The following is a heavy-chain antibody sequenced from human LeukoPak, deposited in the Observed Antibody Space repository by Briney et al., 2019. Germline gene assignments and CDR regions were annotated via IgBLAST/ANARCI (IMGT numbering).Heavy chain of an antibody. CDR3: ARDVNMAY. Sequence: GGSLRLSCAASGFTLSNHRMSWVRQALGKGLEWVAHIKQDGGEKYYVDSVKGRFTTSRDNAKNSLYLQMNSLRAEDAAVYYCARDVNMAYWGQGTLVTVSS. J-gene: IGHJ4*02. CDR2: IKQDGGEK. CDR1: GFTLSNHR. D-gene: IGHD2/OR15-2a*01. V-gene: IGHV3-7*01.